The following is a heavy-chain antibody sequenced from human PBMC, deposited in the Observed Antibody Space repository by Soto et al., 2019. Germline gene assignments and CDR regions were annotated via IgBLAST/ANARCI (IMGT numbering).Heavy chain of an antibody. V-gene: IGHV4-59*01. D-gene: IGHD5-12*01. CDR2: IYYSGST. Sequence: SETLSLTCTVSGGSISSYYWSWIRQPPGKGLEWIGYIYYSGSTNYNPSLKSRVTISVDTSKNQFSLKLSSVTAADTAVYYCARHPLIYSGYGWDYFDYWGQGTLVTVSS. CDR1: GGSISSYY. CDR3: ARHPLIYSGYGWDYFDY. J-gene: IGHJ4*02.